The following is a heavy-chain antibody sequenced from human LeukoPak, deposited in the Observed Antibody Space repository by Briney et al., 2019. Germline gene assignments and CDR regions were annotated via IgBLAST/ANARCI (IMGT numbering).Heavy chain of an antibody. D-gene: IGHD5-24*01. CDR2: INHSGST. Sequence: PSETLSLTCGVYGGSFSDHYWTWIRQPPGKGLEWIGEINHSGSTNYNPSLKSRVIMSVDTPKNQFSLKPSSVTAADTAVYYCARSGYTRRFIDYWGQGTLVTVSS. CDR1: GGSFSDHY. J-gene: IGHJ4*02. CDR3: ARSGYTRRFIDY. V-gene: IGHV4-34*01.